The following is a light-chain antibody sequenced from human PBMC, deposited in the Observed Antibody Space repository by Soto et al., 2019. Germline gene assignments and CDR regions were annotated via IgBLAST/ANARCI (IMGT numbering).Light chain of an antibody. CDR3: KQYGSSPSWT. V-gene: IGKV3-20*01. J-gene: IGKJ1*01. Sequence: EIVLTQSPGTLSLSPGERATLSCRASQSVSSSYLAWYQQKPGQAPRLLIYGASSRATGIPDRFSGSGSGTDFTLTTSRLEPEDFAVYYCKQYGSSPSWTFGQGTKVEIK. CDR1: QSVSSSY. CDR2: GAS.